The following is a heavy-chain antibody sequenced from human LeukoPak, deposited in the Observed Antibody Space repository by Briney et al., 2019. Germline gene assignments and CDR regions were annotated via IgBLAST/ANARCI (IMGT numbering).Heavy chain of an antibody. Sequence: KPGGSLRLSCAASXFTFSDHDMSWIRQAPGTGLEWVSYISSSSTYTNYADSVKGRFTISRDDAKNSLYLQMNSLGAEDTAVYYCARGGGYVDYWGQGALVTVSS. CDR3: ARGGGYVDY. J-gene: IGHJ4*02. D-gene: IGHD3-16*01. V-gene: IGHV3-11*05. CDR2: ISSSSTYT. CDR1: XFTFSDHD.